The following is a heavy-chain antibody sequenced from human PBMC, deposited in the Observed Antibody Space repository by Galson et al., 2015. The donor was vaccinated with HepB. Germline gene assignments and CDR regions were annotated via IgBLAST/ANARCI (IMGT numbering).Heavy chain of an antibody. CDR2: ISFCNGKT. J-gene: IGHJ4*02. CDR3: ARGVAVADWYYFDY. V-gene: IGHV1-18*01. Sequence: SVKVSCKASGYIFMKYGITWVRQAPGQGLEWMGWISFCNGKTNSAQNLQDRVTLTTDTSTGTAYMELRSLRSEDTAMYYCARGVAVADWYYFDYWGQGTLVTVAS. D-gene: IGHD6-19*01. CDR1: GYIFMKYG.